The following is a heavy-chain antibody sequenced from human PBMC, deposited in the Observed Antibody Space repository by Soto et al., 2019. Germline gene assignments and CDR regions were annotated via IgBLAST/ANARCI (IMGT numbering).Heavy chain of an antibody. CDR1: GSPFTNYY. CDR3: ARLGGYYQAFDD. CDR2: IYYTGTF. D-gene: IGHD3-22*01. J-gene: IGHJ4*01. V-gene: IGHV4-59*08. Sequence: SETLSLTCTVSGSPFTNYYWSWFRQPPGQGLEWVGYIYYTGTFTYNPSLESRVAISMDASKSQFYLHLRSVTAADTAVYYCARLGGYYQAFDDWGHGALVTVSS.